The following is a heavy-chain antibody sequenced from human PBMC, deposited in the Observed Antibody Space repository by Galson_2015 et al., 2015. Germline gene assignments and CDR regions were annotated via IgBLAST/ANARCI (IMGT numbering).Heavy chain of an antibody. CDR1: GITFSSYA. D-gene: IGHD6-19*01. CDR3: AKNRAGWYSRGGSNS. V-gene: IGHV3-23*01. J-gene: IGHJ4*02. Sequence: SLRLSCAASGITFSSYAMHWVRQAPGKGLERVSVISGSGDSTFYGDSVKGRFTISRDNSKNTLFLQMNSLRAEDTAVYYCAKNRAGWYSRGGSNSWGQGTLVTVSS. CDR2: ISGSGDST.